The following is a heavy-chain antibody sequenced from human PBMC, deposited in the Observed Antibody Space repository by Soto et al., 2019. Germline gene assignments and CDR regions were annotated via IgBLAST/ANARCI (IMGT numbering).Heavy chain of an antibody. D-gene: IGHD1-7*01. V-gene: IGHV3-30-3*01. CDR2: ISYDGSNK. CDR1: GFTFSSYA. Sequence: QVQLVESGGGVVQPGRSLRLSCAASGFTFSSYAMHWVRQAPGKGLEWVAVISYDGSNKYYADSVKGRFTISRDNSKNTLYLQMNSLRAEDTAVYYCATQQLELHTRYYYGMDVWGQGTTVTVSS. CDR3: ATQQLELHTRYYYGMDV. J-gene: IGHJ6*02.